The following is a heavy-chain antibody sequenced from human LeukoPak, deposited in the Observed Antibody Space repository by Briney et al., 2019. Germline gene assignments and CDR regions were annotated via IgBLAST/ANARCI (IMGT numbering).Heavy chain of an antibody. CDR2: MNSDGSIT. D-gene: IGHD1-26*01. CDR3: IRALIGATDY. Sequence: GGSLRLSCAASGFTFSSSWMHWVRQAPGKELVWVSRMNSDGSITNYADSVKGRFTISRDNAKNTLYLQMNSLRVEDTAVYYCIRALIGATDYWGQGTLVTVSS. J-gene: IGHJ4*02. CDR1: GFTFSSSW. V-gene: IGHV3-74*01.